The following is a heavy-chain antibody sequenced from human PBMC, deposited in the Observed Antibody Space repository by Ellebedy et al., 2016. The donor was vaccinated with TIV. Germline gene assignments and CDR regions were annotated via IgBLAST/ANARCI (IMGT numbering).Heavy chain of an antibody. CDR3: ARRASYGDYAVQVNPWFDP. CDR1: GFNFRSYW. CDR2: IRQEGDEI. Sequence: GESLKISCAASGFNFRSYWMTWVCQAPGKGLEWVAKIRQEGDEIYYVESVKGRFTISRDNAKNSLFLQMNSLRVEDTAVSYCARRASYGDYAVQVNPWFDPWGQGTLVTVSS. D-gene: IGHD4-17*01. V-gene: IGHV3-7*01. J-gene: IGHJ5*02.